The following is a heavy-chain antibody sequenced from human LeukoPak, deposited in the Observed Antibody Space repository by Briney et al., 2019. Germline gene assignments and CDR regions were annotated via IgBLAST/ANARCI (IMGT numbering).Heavy chain of an antibody. D-gene: IGHD3-10*01. CDR2: ISYDGSNK. CDR3: ARVGRD. J-gene: IGHJ4*02. Sequence: PGGSLRLSCAASGFTFSSYAMHWVRQAPGKGLEWVAVISYDGSNKYYADSVKGRFTISRDNSKNTLYLQMNSLRAEDTAVYYRARVGRDWGQGTLVTVSS. CDR1: GFTFSSYA. V-gene: IGHV3-30*04.